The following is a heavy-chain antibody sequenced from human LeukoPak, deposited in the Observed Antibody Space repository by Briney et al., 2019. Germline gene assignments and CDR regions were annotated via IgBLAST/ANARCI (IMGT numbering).Heavy chain of an antibody. V-gene: IGHV4-34*01. D-gene: IGHD1-14*01. CDR2: INHSGST. CDR1: GGSFSGYY. Sequence: PSETLSLTCAVYGGSFSGYYWSWIRQPPGKGLEWIGEINHSGSTNYNPSLKSRVTISVDTSKNQFSLKLSSVTAADTAVYYCARRHNVGFDYWGQGTLVTAS. CDR3: ARRHNVGFDY. J-gene: IGHJ4*02.